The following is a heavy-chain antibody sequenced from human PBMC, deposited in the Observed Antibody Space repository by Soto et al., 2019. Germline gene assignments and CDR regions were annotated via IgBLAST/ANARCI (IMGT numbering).Heavy chain of an antibody. V-gene: IGHV3-30*18. CDR1: GFTFSNYG. CDR2: ISYHGSDK. D-gene: IGHD4-17*01. Sequence: QVQLVESGGGVVQPGRSLRLSCAASGFTFSNYGMQWVRQAPGKGLEWVAVISYHGSDKYYADSVKGRFTISRDNSKNTLYLRMDSLRAEDTAVYYCAKDHLTTTVTTVGYWGQGTLVTVSS. CDR3: AKDHLTTTVTTVGY. J-gene: IGHJ4*02.